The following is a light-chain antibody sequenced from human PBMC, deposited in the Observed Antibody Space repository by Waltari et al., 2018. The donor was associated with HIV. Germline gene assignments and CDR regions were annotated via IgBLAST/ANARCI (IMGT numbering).Light chain of an antibody. CDR1: SPNIGKNF. CDR2: DNN. J-gene: IGLJ3*02. Sequence: QSVLTQPPSVSAAPGQKVTIPCSGSSPNIGKNFVSWYKQLPGTAPKPLIYDNNKRPSGIPDRFSGSKSGTSATLGITGLQTGDEADYYCGTWDSSLSGVVFGGGTKLTVL. V-gene: IGLV1-51*01. CDR3: GTWDSSLSGVV.